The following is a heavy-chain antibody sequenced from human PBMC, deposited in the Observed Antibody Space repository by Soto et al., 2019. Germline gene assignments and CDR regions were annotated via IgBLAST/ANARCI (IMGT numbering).Heavy chain of an antibody. D-gene: IGHD1-26*01. J-gene: IGHJ4*02. CDR2: IIPILGIA. Sequence: QVQLVQSGAEVKKPGSSVKVSCKASGGTFSSYTISWVRQAPGQGLEWMGRIIPILGIANYAQKFQGRVTITADKSTSTAYMELSSLRSEDTAVYYCARSGSYTKGGLGYRGQGTLVTVSS. CDR3: ARSGSYTKGGLGY. V-gene: IGHV1-69*02. CDR1: GGTFSSYT.